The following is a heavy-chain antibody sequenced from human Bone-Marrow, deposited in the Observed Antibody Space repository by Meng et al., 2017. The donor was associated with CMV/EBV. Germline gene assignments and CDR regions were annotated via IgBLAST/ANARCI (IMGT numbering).Heavy chain of an antibody. V-gene: IGHV3-74*01. Sequence: GESLKISCAASGFTFSSYWMHWVRQAPGKGLVWVSRINSDGSSTSYADSVKGRFTISRGNAKNTLYLQMNSLRAEDTAVYYCARGLGDGDCSSTSCFIWGQGTLVTVSS. CDR3: ARGLGDGDCSSTSCFI. CDR2: INSDGSST. J-gene: IGHJ4*02. D-gene: IGHD2-2*01. CDR1: GFTFSSYW.